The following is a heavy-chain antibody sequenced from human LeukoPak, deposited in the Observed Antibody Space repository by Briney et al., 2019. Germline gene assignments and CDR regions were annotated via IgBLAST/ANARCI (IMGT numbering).Heavy chain of an antibody. Sequence: PSETLSLTCAVYGGSFSGYYWSWIRQPPGKGLEWIGEINHVGSANYNPSLKSRVTISVDTSKNQFSLKLSSVTAADTAVYYCVRDYSFRGLWGGYYFDYWGQGTLVTVSS. D-gene: IGHD3-16*01. V-gene: IGHV4-34*01. CDR3: VRDYSFRGLWGGYYFDY. J-gene: IGHJ4*02. CDR2: INHVGSA. CDR1: GGSFSGYY.